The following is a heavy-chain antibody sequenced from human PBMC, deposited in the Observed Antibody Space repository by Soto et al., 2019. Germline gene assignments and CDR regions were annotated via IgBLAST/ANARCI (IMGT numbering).Heavy chain of an antibody. CDR2: ITDSGDDT. CDR3: AKLGSSSWSPHYYFDY. V-gene: IGHV3-23*01. Sequence: GGSLRLSCAASGFTFNNYAMGWVRQAPGKGLEWVSAITDSGDDTYYIDSVKGRFTISRDNSKSTLYLQMNSLRAEDTAIYYCAKLGSSSWSPHYYFDYWGQEPWSPSPQ. J-gene: IGHJ4*01. CDR1: GFTFNNYA. D-gene: IGHD2-2*01.